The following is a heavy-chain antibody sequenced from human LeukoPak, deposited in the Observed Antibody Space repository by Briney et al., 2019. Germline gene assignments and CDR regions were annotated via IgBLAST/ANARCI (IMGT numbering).Heavy chain of an antibody. D-gene: IGHD4-17*01. CDR2: INPGGTT. V-gene: IGHV4-34*01. Sequence: SETLSLTCAVHGGSFSGYYWAWIRQPPEKGLEWIGEINPGGTTNYHPSLKRRVTISADTSKSQFSLELRSVTAADTAVFYCARAKSTVSTYFDSLGQGSLVTVSS. J-gene: IGHJ4*02. CDR3: ARAKSTVSTYFDS. CDR1: GGSFSGYY.